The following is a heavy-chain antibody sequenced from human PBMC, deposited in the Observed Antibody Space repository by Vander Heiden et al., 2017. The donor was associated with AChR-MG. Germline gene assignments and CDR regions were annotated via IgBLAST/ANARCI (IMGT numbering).Heavy chain of an antibody. J-gene: IGHJ6*02. CDR3: ASSYDSSGYSLDYYYGMDV. D-gene: IGHD3-22*01. CDR1: GGTFSSYA. V-gene: IGHV1-69*01. Sequence: QVQLVQSGAEVKKPGSSVKVSCKASGGTFSSYAISWVRQAPGQGLEWMGGIIPIFGTANYAQKFQGRVTITADESTSTAYMELSSLRSEDTAVYYCASSYDSSGYSLDYYYGMDVWGQGTTVTVSS. CDR2: IIPIFGTA.